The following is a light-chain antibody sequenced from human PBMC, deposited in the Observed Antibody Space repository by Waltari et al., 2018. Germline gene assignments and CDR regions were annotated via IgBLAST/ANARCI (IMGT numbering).Light chain of an antibody. Sequence: SYELTQPPSVSVSPGQTARITCSGDALPKQYAYWYQQKPGQAPVLLIYKDSQRPSGIPERFSASSSATTVTLTISGVQAEDEADYYCQSAESSSMYWVFGGGTKLTVL. CDR1: ALPKQY. CDR3: QSAESSSMYWV. V-gene: IGLV3-25*03. CDR2: KDS. J-gene: IGLJ3*02.